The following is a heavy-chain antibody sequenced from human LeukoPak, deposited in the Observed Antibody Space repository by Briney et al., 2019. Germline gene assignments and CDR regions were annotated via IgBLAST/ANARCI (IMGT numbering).Heavy chain of an antibody. CDR2: IIPIFGTA. D-gene: IGHD2-2*02. V-gene: IGHV1-69*05. CDR3: AVVPAAIGYYYMDV. Sequence: ASVKVSCKASGGTFSSYAISWVRQAPGQGLEWMGRIIPIFGTANYAQKFQGRVTITTDESTSTANMELSSLRSEDTAVYYCAVVPAAIGYYYMDVWGKGTTVTVSS. CDR1: GGTFSSYA. J-gene: IGHJ6*03.